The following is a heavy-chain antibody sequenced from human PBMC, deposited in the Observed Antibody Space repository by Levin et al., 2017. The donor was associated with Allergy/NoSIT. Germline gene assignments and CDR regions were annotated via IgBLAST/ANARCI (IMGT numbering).Heavy chain of an antibody. CDR1: GGSISSTSYY. CDR2: IYYSGST. D-gene: IGHD4-17*01. CDR3: AGIDYGFDY. Sequence: SETLSLTCTVSGGSISSTSYYWGWIRQPPGKGLEWIGSIYYSGSTYYNPSLESRVTISVDTSKNQISLKLTSVTAADTAVFYCAGIDYGFDYWGQGALVTVSS. J-gene: IGHJ4*02. V-gene: IGHV4-39*01.